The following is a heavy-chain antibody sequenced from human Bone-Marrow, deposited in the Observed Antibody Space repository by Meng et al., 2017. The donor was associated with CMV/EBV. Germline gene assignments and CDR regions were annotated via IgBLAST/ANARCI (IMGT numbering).Heavy chain of an antibody. CDR2: INHSGNS. CDR3: VSSRLQAQGYGSTWYVDY. V-gene: IGHV4-34*01. D-gene: IGHD6-13*01. J-gene: IGHJ4*01. CDR1: GGSFSDYY. Sequence: SETLSLTCAVSGGSFSDYYWSWIRQPPGKGLEWIAEINHSGNSDYNPSLRSRVSISIDTSKNQFSLNLSSLTAADTAVYYCVSSRLQAQGYGSTWYVDYWGHGALVTVSS.